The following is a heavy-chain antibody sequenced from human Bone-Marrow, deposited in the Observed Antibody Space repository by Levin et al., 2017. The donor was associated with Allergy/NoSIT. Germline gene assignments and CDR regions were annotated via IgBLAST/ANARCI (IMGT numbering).Heavy chain of an antibody. Sequence: GGSLRLSCAASGFTFSDYSMNWVRQAPGKGLEWISYITRDSGAISHADSVKGRFTISRDNAKKSLYLQMNSLRAEDTAVYFCVRDLNWAFDIWGQGIMVTVSS. D-gene: IGHD5-24*01. CDR3: VRDLNWAFDI. V-gene: IGHV3-48*01. J-gene: IGHJ3*02. CDR1: GFTFSDYS. CDR2: ITRDSGAI.